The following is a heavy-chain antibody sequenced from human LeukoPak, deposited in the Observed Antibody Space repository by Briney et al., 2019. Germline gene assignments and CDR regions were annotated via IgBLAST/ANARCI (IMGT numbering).Heavy chain of an antibody. V-gene: IGHV1-2*02. CDR2: INPSSGGT. CDR1: GYTFTGHY. Sequence: GASVKVSCKASGYTFTGHYMHWVRQAPGQGREWMGWINPSSGGTHFAQEFQGRVTMTRDTSISTAYIELNSLRSADTAVYYRARSLRWELPYYLDYWGQGTLVTVSS. CDR3: ARSLRWELPYYLDY. J-gene: IGHJ4*02. D-gene: IGHD4-23*01.